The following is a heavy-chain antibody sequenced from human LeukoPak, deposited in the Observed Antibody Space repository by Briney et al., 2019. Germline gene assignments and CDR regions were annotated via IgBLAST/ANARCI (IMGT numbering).Heavy chain of an antibody. J-gene: IGHJ4*02. Sequence: PGGSLRLSCAASGFTFSSCAMSWVRQVPGKGLEWVSGISGGGGSTYYTDSVRGRFTISRDNSKNTLYLQMNSLRAEDTAKYYCAKGSGRQFDYWGQGTLVTVSS. CDR3: AKGSGRQFDY. CDR2: ISGGGGST. V-gene: IGHV3-23*01. CDR1: GFTFSSCA. D-gene: IGHD3-10*01.